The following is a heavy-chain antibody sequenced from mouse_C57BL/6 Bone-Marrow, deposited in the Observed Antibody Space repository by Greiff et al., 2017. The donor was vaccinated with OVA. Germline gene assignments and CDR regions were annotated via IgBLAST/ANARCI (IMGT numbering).Heavy chain of an antibody. D-gene: IGHD2-5*01. V-gene: IGHV8-8*01. CDR2: IWWDDDT. J-gene: IGHJ3*01. CDR3: ARIEDSNFWFAY. CDR1: GFSLSTFGMG. Sequence: QVTLKVSGPGILQPSQTLSLTCSFSGFSLSTFGMGVGWIRQPSGKGLEWLAHIWWDDDTYYNPAMKSRLTISKDTSKNQVFLKIANVDSSYTAAYYYARIEDSNFWFAYWGQGTLVTVSA.